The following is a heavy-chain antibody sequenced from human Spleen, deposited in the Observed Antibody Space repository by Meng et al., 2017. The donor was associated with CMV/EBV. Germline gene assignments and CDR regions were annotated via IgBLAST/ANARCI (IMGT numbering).Heavy chain of an antibody. Sequence: ASVKVSCKASGYTFIGYNIHWVRQAPGQGLEWMGWINPNTADTKYAQKFQGRVTLTSDTSISTAYMELSRLKSDDTAVYYCARGEYLVVKKANWFDPWGQGTLVTVSS. CDR3: ARGEYLVVKKANWFDP. V-gene: IGHV1-2*02. CDR2: INPNTADT. J-gene: IGHJ5*02. D-gene: IGHD3-22*01. CDR1: GYTFIGYN.